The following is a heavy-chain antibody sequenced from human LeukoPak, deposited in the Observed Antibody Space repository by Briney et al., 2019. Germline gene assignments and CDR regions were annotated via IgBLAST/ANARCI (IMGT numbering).Heavy chain of an antibody. CDR2: IIPIFGTA. V-gene: IGHV1-69*05. CDR3: ARDQTPKVETYSSGWYGDAFDI. J-gene: IGHJ3*02. D-gene: IGHD6-13*01. CDR1: GGTFSSYA. Sequence: SSVKVSCKASGGTFSSYAISWVRQAPGQGLEWMGRIIPIFGTANYAQKSQGRVTITTDESTSTAYMELSSLRSEDTAVYYCARDQTPKVETYSSGWYGDAFDIWGQGTMVTVSS.